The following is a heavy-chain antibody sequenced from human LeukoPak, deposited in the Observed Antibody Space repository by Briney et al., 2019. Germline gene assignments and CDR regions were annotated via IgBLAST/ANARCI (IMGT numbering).Heavy chain of an antibody. Sequence: PGGSLRLSCAVSGFTVSGNYMSWVRQAPGKGLEWVSLIYSGGTTYCADSVKGRFTISRDNSKNTLYLQMSSLKTEDTAVYYCATSIAAHFDIWGQGTMVTVSS. J-gene: IGHJ3*02. CDR2: IYSGGTT. V-gene: IGHV3-53*01. CDR3: ATSIAAHFDI. D-gene: IGHD6-6*01. CDR1: GFTVSGNY.